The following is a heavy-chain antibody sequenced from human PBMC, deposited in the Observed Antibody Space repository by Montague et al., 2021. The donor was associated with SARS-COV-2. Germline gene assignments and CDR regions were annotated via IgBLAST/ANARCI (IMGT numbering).Heavy chain of an antibody. J-gene: IGHJ4*02. D-gene: IGHD5-12*01. CDR3: ARETVGGYPIWLDQ. CDR2: INSDGSST. Sequence: SLRLSCAASGFTFSRYWMDWVRQAPGKGLVWVSRINSDGSSTSYADSVKGRFTISRDNAKNTLYLKMNSLRAEDTAVYFCARETVGGYPIWLDQWGQGTLVTVSS. CDR1: GFTFSRYW. V-gene: IGHV3-74*01.